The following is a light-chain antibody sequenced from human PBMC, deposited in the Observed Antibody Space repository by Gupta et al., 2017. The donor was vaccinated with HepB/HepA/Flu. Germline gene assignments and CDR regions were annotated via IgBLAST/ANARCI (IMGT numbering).Light chain of an antibody. Sequence: EIVVTQSPATLSLSPGERATLSCRASQSISSYLAWYQQKPGQAPRLLIYDASNRATGIPARFSGSGSGTDFTLTISSLEPEDFAIYYCQQRLSWPPLTFGGGTKVEIK. CDR1: QSISSY. CDR3: QQRLSWPPLT. V-gene: IGKV3-11*01. CDR2: DAS. J-gene: IGKJ4*01.